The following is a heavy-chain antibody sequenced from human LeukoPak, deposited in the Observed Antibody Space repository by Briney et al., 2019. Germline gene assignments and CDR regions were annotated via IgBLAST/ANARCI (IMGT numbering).Heavy chain of an antibody. Sequence: GGSLRLSCAASGFTVSSNYMSWVRQAPGKGLEWVSVIYSGGSTYYADSVKGRFTISRDNSKNTLYLQMNSLRAEDTAVYYCARVYDFWSDYYLDYWGQGTLVTVSS. CDR2: IYSGGST. CDR1: GFTVSSNY. CDR3: ARVYDFWSDYYLDY. V-gene: IGHV3-66*02. J-gene: IGHJ4*02. D-gene: IGHD3-3*01.